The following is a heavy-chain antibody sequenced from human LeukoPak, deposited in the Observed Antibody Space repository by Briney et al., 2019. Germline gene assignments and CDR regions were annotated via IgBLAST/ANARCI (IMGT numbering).Heavy chain of an antibody. D-gene: IGHD3-22*01. CDR2: IYYSGST. V-gene: IGHV4-59*01. CDR1: GGSISSYY. Sequence: SETLSLTCTVSGGSISSYYWSWIRQPPGKGLEWIGYIYYSGSTNYNPSLKSRVTISVDTSKNQFSLKLSSVTAADTAVYYCARDRGYYDSSGYYFSYFDYWGQGTLVTVSS. CDR3: ARDRGYYDSSGYYFSYFDY. J-gene: IGHJ4*02.